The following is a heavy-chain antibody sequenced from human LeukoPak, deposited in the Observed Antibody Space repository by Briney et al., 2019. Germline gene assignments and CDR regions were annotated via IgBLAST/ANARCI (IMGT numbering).Heavy chain of an antibody. J-gene: IGHJ3*02. CDR2: INHSGST. D-gene: IGHD3-22*01. CDR1: GGSISSYY. CDR3: AREGDYYDSSGYLVRAFDI. V-gene: IGHV4-34*01. Sequence: SETLSLTCTVSGGSISSYYWSWIRQPPGKGLEWIGEINHSGSTNYNPSLKSRVTISVDTSKNQFSLKLSSVTAADTAVYYCAREGDYYDSSGYLVRAFDIWGQGTMVTVSS.